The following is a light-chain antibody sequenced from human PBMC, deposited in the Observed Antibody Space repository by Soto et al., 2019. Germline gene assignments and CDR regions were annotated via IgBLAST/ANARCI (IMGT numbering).Light chain of an antibody. CDR2: EVT. Sequence: QSVLTQPPSASGSRGQSVTISCTGTSVDINYVSWFQQHPGKAPKLIICEVTKRPSVVPDRISGSKSGNTASLTVSGLQDDDEADYYCSSYAGRDIWVFGGGTKLTVL. J-gene: IGLJ3*02. CDR1: SVDINY. CDR3: SSYAGRDIWV. V-gene: IGLV2-8*01.